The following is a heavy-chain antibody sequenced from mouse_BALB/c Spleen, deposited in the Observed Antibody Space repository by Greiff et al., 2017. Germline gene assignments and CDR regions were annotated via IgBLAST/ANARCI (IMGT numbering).Heavy chain of an antibody. CDR2: IDPSDSYT. Sequence: QVQLQQPGAELVKPGASVKMSCKASGYTFTSYWMHWVKQRPGQGLEWIGVIDPSDSYTSYNQKFKGKATLTVDTSSSTAYMQLSSLTSEDSAVYYCTRKDWGAMDYWGQGTSVTVSS. D-gene: IGHD4-1*01. CDR1: GYTFTSYW. V-gene: IGHV1S127*01. CDR3: TRKDWGAMDY. J-gene: IGHJ4*01.